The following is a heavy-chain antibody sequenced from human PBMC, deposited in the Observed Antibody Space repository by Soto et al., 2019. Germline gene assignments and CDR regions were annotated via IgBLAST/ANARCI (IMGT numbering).Heavy chain of an antibody. J-gene: IGHJ4*02. Sequence: SVKVSCKASGGTFSSYTISWVRQAPGQGLEWMGRIIPILGIANYAQKFQGRVTITADKSTSTAYMELSSLRSEDTAVYYCARGAYDSSGYYLDNSWWPFDYWGQGTLVTVS. CDR2: IIPILGIA. CDR3: ARGAYDSSGYYLDNSWWPFDY. CDR1: GGTFSSYT. D-gene: IGHD3-22*01. V-gene: IGHV1-69*02.